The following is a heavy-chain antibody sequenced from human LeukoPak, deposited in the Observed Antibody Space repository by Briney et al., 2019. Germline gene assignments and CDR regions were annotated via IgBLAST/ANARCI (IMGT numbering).Heavy chain of an antibody. V-gene: IGHV3-21*01. CDR2: ISFSSGDI. D-gene: IGHD6-19*01. CDR1: GFSFSRYT. J-gene: IGHJ4*02. Sequence: GSLRLSCVASGFSFSRYTMNWVRQAPGKGLEWVSPISFSSGDIYYADSMKGRFTITRDNAKNSLYLQMNSLRAEDTAVYYCARDKQWLVSGYFDYWGQGTLVTVSS. CDR3: ARDKQWLVSGYFDY.